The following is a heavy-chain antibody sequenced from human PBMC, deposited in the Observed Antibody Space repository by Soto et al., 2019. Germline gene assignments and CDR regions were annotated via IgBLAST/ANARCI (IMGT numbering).Heavy chain of an antibody. Sequence: ASVKVSCXASGYTFTSYNVNWVRQATGQGLEWLGWMNPNSGNAGYAQNFQGRVTLTRNPSIGTAYMEMTSLRSDDTAVYYCARASSGYDFDAFDIWGQGTMVTVSS. CDR3: ARASSGYDFDAFDI. V-gene: IGHV1-8*01. CDR2: MNPNSGNA. J-gene: IGHJ3*02. D-gene: IGHD5-12*01. CDR1: GYTFTSYN.